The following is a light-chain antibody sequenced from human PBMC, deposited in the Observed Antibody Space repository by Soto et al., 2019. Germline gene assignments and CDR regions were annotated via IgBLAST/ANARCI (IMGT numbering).Light chain of an antibody. V-gene: IGKV3-20*01. Sequence: EIVLTQSPGTLSLSPGERATLSCRTSQSVTTSYLAWYQQKPGQAPRLLIYGTSIRATGVPDRFSGSGSATDFTLTISRLEPEDFAGYYCHQYGDSPQTFGQGTKVEI. CDR1: QSVTTSY. CDR2: GTS. CDR3: HQYGDSPQT. J-gene: IGKJ1*01.